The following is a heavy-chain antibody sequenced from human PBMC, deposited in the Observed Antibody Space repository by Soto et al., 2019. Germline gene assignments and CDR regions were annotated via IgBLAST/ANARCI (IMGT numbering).Heavy chain of an antibody. J-gene: IGHJ3*01. V-gene: IGHV4-59*01. CDR1: GGSISGYY. Sequence: SETLSLTCSVSGGSISGYYWNWVRQPPGKGLEWIGYISNTGSTNYNPSLTSRIYISVDTSKNQLSLSLSSVTAADTAVYYCARRPGSAWAFDLWGQGTMVTVSS. CDR2: ISNTGST. CDR3: ARRPGSAWAFDL.